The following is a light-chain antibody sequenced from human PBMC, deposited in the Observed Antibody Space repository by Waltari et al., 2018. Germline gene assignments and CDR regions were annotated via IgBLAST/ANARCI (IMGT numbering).Light chain of an antibody. CDR3: AAWDDSLNGVV. Sequence: QSVLTHSPSASGTHGQRVNLSCHGSSSNSRINPVTWYRQPPGTAPKLLIFGNNRRPSGVPDRFSGSKSGTSASLAISGLQSEDEADYYCAAWDDSLNGVVFGGGTKLTVL. CDR1: SSNSRINP. V-gene: IGLV1-44*01. J-gene: IGLJ2*01. CDR2: GNN.